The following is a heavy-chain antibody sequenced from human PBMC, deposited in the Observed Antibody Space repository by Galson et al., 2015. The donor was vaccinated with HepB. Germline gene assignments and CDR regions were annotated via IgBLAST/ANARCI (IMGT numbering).Heavy chain of an antibody. V-gene: IGHV1-18*04. J-gene: IGHJ4*02. CDR1: GYTFTSNG. CDR3: VRDRLHSFDY. Sequence: SVKVSCKASGYTFTSNGISWVRQAPGQGLEWMGWISTRSGNTNYAQRLRGRVTMTTDTSTSTAYMELRRLRSDDTAIYYCVRDRLHSFDYWGQGTLVTVSS. CDR2: ISTRSGNT.